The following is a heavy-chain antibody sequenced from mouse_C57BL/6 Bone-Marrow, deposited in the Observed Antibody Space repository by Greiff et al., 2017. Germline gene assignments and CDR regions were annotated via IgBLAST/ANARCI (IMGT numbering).Heavy chain of an antibody. V-gene: IGHV2-2*01. D-gene: IGHD2-3*01. Sequence: VKLMESGPGLVQPSQSLSITCTVSGFSLTSYGVHWVRQSPGKGLEWLGVIWRGGSTDDNAAFIYRLSISKDNSKSQVFFKMNSLQADDTAVYYCARNSIYDGYYGSFYFDDWGQGTTLTVAS. CDR1: GFSLTSYG. CDR3: ARNSIYDGYYGSFYFDD. CDR2: IWRGGST. J-gene: IGHJ2*01.